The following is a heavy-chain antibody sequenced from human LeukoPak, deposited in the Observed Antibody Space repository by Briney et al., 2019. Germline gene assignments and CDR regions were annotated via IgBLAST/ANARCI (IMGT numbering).Heavy chain of an antibody. CDR3: ARDTYYDIFTGYGWFDP. CDR1: GFTFSSYS. Sequence: GGSLRLSCAASGFTFSSYSMNWVRQAPGKGLEWVSAVSSSSSYIYYADSVKGRFTISRDNAKNSLYLQMNSLRAEDTAVYYCARDTYYDIFTGYGWFDPWGQGTLVTASS. CDR2: VSSSSSYI. V-gene: IGHV3-21*01. D-gene: IGHD3-9*01. J-gene: IGHJ5*02.